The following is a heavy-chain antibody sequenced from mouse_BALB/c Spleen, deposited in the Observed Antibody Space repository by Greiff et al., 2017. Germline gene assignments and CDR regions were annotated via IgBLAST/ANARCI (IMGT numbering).Heavy chain of an antibody. J-gene: IGHJ4*01. Sequence: VHVKQSGPSLVKPSQTLSLTCSVTGDSITSGYWNWIRKFPGNKLEYMGYISYSGSTYYNPSLKSRISITRDTSKNQYYLQLNSVTTEDTATYYCARLYGYDEGYYAKDYWGQGTSVTVSS. CDR3: ARLYGYDEGYYAKDY. CDR1: GDSITSGY. V-gene: IGHV3-8*02. D-gene: IGHD2-2*01. CDR2: ISYSGST.